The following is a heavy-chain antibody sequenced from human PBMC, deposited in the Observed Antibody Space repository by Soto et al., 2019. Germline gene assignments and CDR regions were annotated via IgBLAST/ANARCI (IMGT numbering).Heavy chain of an antibody. CDR3: ARVYSGSYSDY. CDR2: IFHSGST. Sequence: SQTLSLTCTFSGCSISSGGYYRSWVRQPPGKGLEWIGEIFHSGSTNYNPSLKTRVTISVDKSKNQFALKLSSVTAADTAVYYCARVYSGSYSDYWGQGTLVTVS. D-gene: IGHD1-26*01. V-gene: IGHV4-39*06. CDR1: GCSISSGGYY. J-gene: IGHJ4*02.